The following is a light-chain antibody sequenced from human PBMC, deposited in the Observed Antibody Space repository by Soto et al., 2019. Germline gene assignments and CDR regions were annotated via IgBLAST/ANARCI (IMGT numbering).Light chain of an antibody. CDR3: LLYHGDAWV. CDR1: TGAVTSGYF. CDR2: STS. J-gene: IGLJ3*02. V-gene: IGLV7-43*01. Sequence: QAVVTQEPSLTVSPGGTVTLTCASNTGAVTSGYFPSWFQQKPGQAPRALIYSTSNKDSRTPARLSGSLLGGKAALTLSGVQPEDEAEYYCLLYHGDAWVFGGGTKLTVL.